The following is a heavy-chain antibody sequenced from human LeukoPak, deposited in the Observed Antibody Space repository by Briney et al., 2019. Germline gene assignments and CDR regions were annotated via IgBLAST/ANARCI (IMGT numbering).Heavy chain of an antibody. D-gene: IGHD6-13*01. CDR1: GESFSGYY. V-gene: IGHV4-34*01. Sequence: ASETLSLTCGVYGESFSGYYWSWIRQPPGKGLEWIGEINHSGSTNYNPSLKSRVTISVDTSKNQFSLKLNSVTAADTAVYYCTRGRRVYYFDNWGQGTLVTVSS. CDR2: INHSGST. CDR3: TRGRRVYYFDN. J-gene: IGHJ4*02.